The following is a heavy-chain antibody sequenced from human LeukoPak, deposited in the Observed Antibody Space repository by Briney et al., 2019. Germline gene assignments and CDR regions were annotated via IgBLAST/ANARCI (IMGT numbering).Heavy chain of an antibody. D-gene: IGHD3-16*02. CDR3: ARDLRGNDYVWGSYPLLDP. Sequence: ASVKVSCKASGYTFTSYAISWVRQAPGQGLEWMGWINTNTGNPTYAQGFTGRFVFSLDTSVSTAYLQISSLKAEDTAVYYCARDLRGNDYVWGSYPLLDPWGQGTLVTVSS. CDR1: GYTFTSYA. V-gene: IGHV7-4-1*02. J-gene: IGHJ5*02. CDR2: INTNTGNP.